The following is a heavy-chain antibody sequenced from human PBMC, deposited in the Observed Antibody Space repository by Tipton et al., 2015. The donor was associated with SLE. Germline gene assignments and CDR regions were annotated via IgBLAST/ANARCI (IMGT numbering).Heavy chain of an antibody. D-gene: IGHD2-2*03. Sequence: SLRLSCAASGFTFSSYGMHWVRQAPGKGLEWLAVIWYDGSEKFYADSVKGRFTISRDNSKNTLYLQMNSLRAEDTAVYYCAKDLGGGYCSSTSCYALDHWGQGTLVSFSA. J-gene: IGHJ4*02. V-gene: IGHV3-33*06. CDR1: GFTFSSYG. CDR3: AKDLGGGYCSSTSCYALDH. CDR2: IWYDGSEK.